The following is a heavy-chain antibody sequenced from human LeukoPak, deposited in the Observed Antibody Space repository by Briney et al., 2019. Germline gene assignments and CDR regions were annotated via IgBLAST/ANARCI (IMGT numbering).Heavy chain of an antibody. CDR3: ARDGPRRLREDYYYGMDV. CDR1: GGSISSGGYY. V-gene: IGHV4-31*03. D-gene: IGHD5-18*01. Sequence: SQTLSLTCTVSGGSISSGGYYWSWIRQHPGKGLEWIGYIYYSGSTYYNPSLKSRVTISVDTSKNQFSLKLSSVTAADTAVYYCARDGPRRLREDYYYGMDVWGQGTTVTVSS. CDR2: IYYSGST. J-gene: IGHJ6*02.